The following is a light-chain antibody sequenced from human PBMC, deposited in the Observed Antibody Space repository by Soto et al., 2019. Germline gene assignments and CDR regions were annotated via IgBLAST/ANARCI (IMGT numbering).Light chain of an antibody. CDR2: GNT. CDR3: QSYYSSLSGTYV. CDR1: SADIGAGYD. Sequence: QSVLTQPPSVSGAPGQRVTISCTGSSADIGAGYDVYWYQQLPGTSPKLLICGNTNRPSGVPDRFSGSKSGTSASLAITGFEAEDEAIYYCQSYYSSLSGTYVFGTGTKVTVL. V-gene: IGLV1-40*01. J-gene: IGLJ1*01.